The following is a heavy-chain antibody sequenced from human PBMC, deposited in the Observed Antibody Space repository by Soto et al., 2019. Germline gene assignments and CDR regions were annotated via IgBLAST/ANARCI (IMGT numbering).Heavy chain of an antibody. J-gene: IGHJ4*02. CDR2: IWYDGSNK. Sequence: GGSLRLSCAASGFTFSSYGMHWVRQAPGKGLEWVAVIWYDGSNKYYADSVKGRFTISRDNSKNTLYLQMNSLRAEDTAVYYCARHPGTTRSFDYWGQGTLVTV. V-gene: IGHV3-33*01. D-gene: IGHD1-7*01. CDR3: ARHPGTTRSFDY. CDR1: GFTFSSYG.